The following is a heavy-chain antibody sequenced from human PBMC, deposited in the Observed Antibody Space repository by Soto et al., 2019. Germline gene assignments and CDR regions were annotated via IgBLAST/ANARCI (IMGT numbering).Heavy chain of an antibody. J-gene: IGHJ4*02. D-gene: IGHD3-22*01. V-gene: IGHV4-59*01. CDR1: GGSISSYY. CDR3: ARYYDSSGYWEN. CDR2: IYYSGST. Sequence: SETLSLTCTVSGGSISSYYWSWIRQPPGKGLEWIGYIYYSGSTNYNPSLKSRVTISVDTSKNQFSLKLSSVTAADTAVYYCARYYDSSGYWENWGQGTLVTVSS.